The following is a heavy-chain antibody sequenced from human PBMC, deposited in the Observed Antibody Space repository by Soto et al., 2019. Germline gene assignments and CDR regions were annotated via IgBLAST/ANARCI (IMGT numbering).Heavy chain of an antibody. V-gene: IGHV3-21*01. CDR2: ISSNSNYI. CDR3: AKDPTQLWFRSNYFDY. J-gene: IGHJ4*02. D-gene: IGHD5-18*01. CDR1: GFTFSSYS. Sequence: PGGSLRLSCAGSGFTFSSYSMNWVRQAPGKGLEWVSSISSNSNYIYYADSVKGRFTISRDNSKNTLYLQMNSLRAEDTAVYYCAKDPTQLWFRSNYFDYWGQGTLVTVSS.